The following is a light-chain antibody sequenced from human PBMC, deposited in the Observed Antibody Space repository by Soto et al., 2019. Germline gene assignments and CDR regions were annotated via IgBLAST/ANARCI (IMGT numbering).Light chain of an antibody. J-gene: IGLJ2*01. CDR3: SSYTSSSTNVI. CDR1: SSEVGGYNY. V-gene: IGLV2-14*01. Sequence: QSALTQPASVSGSPGQSITISCTGTSSEVGGYNYVSWYQQHPGKAPKLMIYEVSNRPSGVSNRFSGSKSGNTASLTSSGLQAEDAADYYCSSYTSSSTNVIFGGGTPLTVL. CDR2: EVS.